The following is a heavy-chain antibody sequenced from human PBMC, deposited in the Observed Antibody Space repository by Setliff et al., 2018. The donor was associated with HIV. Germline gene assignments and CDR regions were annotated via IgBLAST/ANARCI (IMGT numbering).Heavy chain of an antibody. J-gene: IGHJ4*02. Sequence: SVKVSCKASGGTFSSYAISWVRQAPGQGLEWMGGIIPIFGTTNYAQKLQGRVTMTTDTSTSTAYMELRSLRSDDTAVYYCARDRYALYCGGDCYSLLDYWGQGTLVTSPQ. CDR3: ARDRYALYCGGDCYSLLDY. V-gene: IGHV1-69*05. D-gene: IGHD2-21*02. CDR2: IIPIFGTT. CDR1: GGTFSSYA.